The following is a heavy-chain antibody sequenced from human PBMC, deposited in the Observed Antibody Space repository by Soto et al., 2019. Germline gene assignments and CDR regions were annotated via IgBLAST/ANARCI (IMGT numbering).Heavy chain of an antibody. J-gene: IGHJ4*02. CDR2: ISRDGGTK. Sequence: QVQLVESGGGVVQPGRSLRLSCAASGFTDSSYGMHWVRQAPGKGLEWVAVISRDGGTKYYADSVKGRFTISRDNSRNTLFLEMNSLRDDDMAVYYCTGEVASGYWGQGTLVTVSS. CDR1: GFTDSSYG. V-gene: IGHV3-30*03. CDR3: TGEVASGY. D-gene: IGHD2-8*02.